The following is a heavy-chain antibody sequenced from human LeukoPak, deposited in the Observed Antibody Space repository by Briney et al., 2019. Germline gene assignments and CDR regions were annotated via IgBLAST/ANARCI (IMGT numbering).Heavy chain of an antibody. CDR1: GGSISSSSYY. J-gene: IGHJ4*02. Sequence: ETLSLTCTVSGGSISSSSYYWGWIRQPPGKGLEWVSAISGSGGSTYYADSVKGRFTISRDNSKNTLYLQMNSLRAEDTAVYYCAKVDGNRGGFDYWGQGTLVTVSS. CDR2: ISGSGGST. V-gene: IGHV3-23*01. D-gene: IGHD4-23*01. CDR3: AKVDGNRGGFDY.